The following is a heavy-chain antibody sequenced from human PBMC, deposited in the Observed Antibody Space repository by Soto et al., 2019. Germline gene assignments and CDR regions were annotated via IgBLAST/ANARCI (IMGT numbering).Heavy chain of an antibody. CDR2: VYSGGST. CDR1: GFTVSSNY. J-gene: IGHJ5*02. V-gene: IGHV3-66*01. D-gene: IGHD6-25*01. CDR3: AGGTATAKA. Sequence: EVQLVESGGGLVQPGGSLRLSCAASGFTVSSNYMSWVRQAPGKGLEWASVVYSGGSTFYADSVKGRFPISRDNSKNTLYLQMNSLRVEDRAVYDCAGGTATAKAWGQGTLVTVSS.